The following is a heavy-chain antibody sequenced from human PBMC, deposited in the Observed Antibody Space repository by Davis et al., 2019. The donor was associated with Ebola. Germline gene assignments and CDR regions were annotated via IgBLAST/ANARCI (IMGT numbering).Heavy chain of an antibody. CDR1: GFTLSGYG. Sequence: GESLKISCAASGFTLSGYGLHWVRQPPGKGLEWVAVIWYDGRNQYYADSVKGRFTISRDNSKNTLYLQMNSLRVEDTAVYYCARDITSGVSAAAGLADYWGQGTLVTVSS. J-gene: IGHJ4*02. V-gene: IGHV3-33*01. D-gene: IGHD6-13*01. CDR2: IWYDGRNQ. CDR3: ARDITSGVSAAAGLADY.